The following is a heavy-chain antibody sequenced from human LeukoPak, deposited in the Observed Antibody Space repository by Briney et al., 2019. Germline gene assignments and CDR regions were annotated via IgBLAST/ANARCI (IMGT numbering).Heavy chain of an antibody. J-gene: IGHJ2*01. Sequence: SETLSLTCTVSGGSISSYYWSWIRQPPGKGLEWIGYIYYSGSTNYNPSLKSRVTISVDTSKNQFSLKLSSVTAADTAVYYCARPAGAVAGSKVNWYFDLWGRGTLVTVSS. CDR3: ARPAGAVAGSKVNWYFDL. D-gene: IGHD6-19*01. CDR1: GGSISSYY. V-gene: IGHV4-59*01. CDR2: IYYSGST.